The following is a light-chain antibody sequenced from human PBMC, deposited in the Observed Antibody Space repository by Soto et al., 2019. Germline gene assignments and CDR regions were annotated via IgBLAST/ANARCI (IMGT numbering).Light chain of an antibody. CDR3: MQGTHWPLT. CDR2: KVS. CDR1: QSLVHSNGNTF. V-gene: IGKV2-30*02. J-gene: IGKJ4*01. Sequence: DVVMTQSPLSLPVTIGQPATISCRSSQSLVHSNGNTFLNWFQQRPGQSPRRLIYKVSNRDSGVPDRFSGSGSGTEFTLKISRVEAEDVGLYYCMQGTHWPLTFGRGTKVEIK.